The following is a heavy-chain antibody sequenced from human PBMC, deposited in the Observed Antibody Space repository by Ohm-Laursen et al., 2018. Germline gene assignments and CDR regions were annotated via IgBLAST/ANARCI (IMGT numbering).Heavy chain of an antibody. CDR2: ISSSGTTI. CDR3: ARVGVVSPTVREGYGMDV. CDR1: GFTVSNSY. J-gene: IGHJ6*02. Sequence: SLRLSCTASGFTVSNSYMSWIRQAPGKGLEWVSYISSSGTTIYCADSVKGRFTISRDNAKNSLYLQMNSLRAEDTAVYYCARVGVVSPTVREGYGMDVWGQGTTVTVSS. V-gene: IGHV3-11*01. D-gene: IGHD4-17*01.